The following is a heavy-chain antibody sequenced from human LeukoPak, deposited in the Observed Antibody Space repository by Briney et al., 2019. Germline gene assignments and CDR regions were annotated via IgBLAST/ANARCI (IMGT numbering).Heavy chain of an antibody. V-gene: IGHV4-59*01. CDR3: AREFCSSTSCYFDY. CDR1: GGSISSYY. Sequence: KPSETLFLTCTVSGGSISSYYWSWIRQPPGKGLEWIGYIYYSGSTDYNPSLKSPVTISVDTSKNQFSLKLSSVTAADTAVYYCAREFCSSTSCYFDYWGQGTLVTVSS. D-gene: IGHD2-2*01. CDR2: IYYSGST. J-gene: IGHJ4*02.